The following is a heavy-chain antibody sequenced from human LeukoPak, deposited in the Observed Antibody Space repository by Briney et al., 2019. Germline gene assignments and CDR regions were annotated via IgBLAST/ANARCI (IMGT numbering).Heavy chain of an antibody. Sequence: PSETLSLTCTVSGGSISSYYWSWIRQPPGKGLEWIAYIYYSRSTSYNPSLKSRVTISVDTSKNQFSLKLNSVTAADTAVYYCARQPDRRQLVLWGQGTLVTASS. CDR1: GGSISSYY. CDR3: ARQPDRRQLVL. CDR2: IYYSRST. V-gene: IGHV4-59*08. D-gene: IGHD6-13*01. J-gene: IGHJ4*02.